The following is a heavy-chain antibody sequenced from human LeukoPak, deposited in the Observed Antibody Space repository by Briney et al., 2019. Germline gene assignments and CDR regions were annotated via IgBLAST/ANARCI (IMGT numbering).Heavy chain of an antibody. J-gene: IGHJ6*03. Sequence: GGSLRLSCAASGLTFSGSAMHRVRQASGKGLEWVGRIRSKANSYATAYAASVKGRFTTSRDDSKNTAYLQMNSLKTEDTAVYYCTRGYRSSSRYYYYYMDVWGKGTTVTVSS. CDR3: TRGYRSSSRYYYYYMDV. D-gene: IGHD6-6*01. CDR2: IRSKANSYAT. CDR1: GLTFSGSA. V-gene: IGHV3-73*01.